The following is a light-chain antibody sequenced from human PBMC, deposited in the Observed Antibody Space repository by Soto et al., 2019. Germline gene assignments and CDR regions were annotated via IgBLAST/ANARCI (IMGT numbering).Light chain of an antibody. Sequence: QSVLTQPASVSGSPGQSITISCTGTSSDVGGYNYVSWYQQHPGKAPKLMIYDVSNRPSGVSNRFSGSKSGNTASLTIFVLQAEDEADYYCSSYTSSSSSYVFGTGPRSPS. V-gene: IGLV2-14*01. CDR1: SSDVGGYNY. CDR3: SSYTSSSSSYV. J-gene: IGLJ1*01. CDR2: DVS.